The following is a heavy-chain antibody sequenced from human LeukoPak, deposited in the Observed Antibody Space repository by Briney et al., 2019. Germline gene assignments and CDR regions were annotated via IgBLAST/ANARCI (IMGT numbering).Heavy chain of an antibody. Sequence: PGGSLRLSCAASGFTFSSYSMNWVRQAPGKGLEWVSFISSSSSYIYYADSVKGRFTISRDNAKNSLYLQMNSLRAEDTAVYYCARAVLGYCSSTSCNYYYMDVWGKGTTVTVSS. D-gene: IGHD2-2*01. CDR2: ISSSSSYI. J-gene: IGHJ6*03. CDR1: GFTFSSYS. CDR3: ARAVLGYCSSTSCNYYYMDV. V-gene: IGHV3-21*01.